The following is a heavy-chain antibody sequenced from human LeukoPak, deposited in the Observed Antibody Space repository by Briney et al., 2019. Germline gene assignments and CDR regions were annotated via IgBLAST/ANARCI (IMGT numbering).Heavy chain of an antibody. D-gene: IGHD6-19*01. Sequence: PSETLSLTCAVSGGSISSYYWSWIRQPAGTALEWIGRIYTSGTITYNPSLKSRVTISVDTSKNQFSLKLSSVTAADTAVYYCARWSPGRGVWGSGWQTTYYFDYWGQGTLVTVSS. V-gene: IGHV4-4*07. CDR3: ARWSPGRGVWGSGWQTTYYFDY. J-gene: IGHJ4*02. CDR1: GGSISSYY. CDR2: IYTSGTI.